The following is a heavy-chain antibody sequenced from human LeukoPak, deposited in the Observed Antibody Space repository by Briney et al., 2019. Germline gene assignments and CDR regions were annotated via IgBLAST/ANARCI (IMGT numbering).Heavy chain of an antibody. CDR3: ARGPYDSSRD. Sequence: PSETLSLTCAVYGGSFSGYYWSWIRQPPGKGLELIGEINHSGNTNYNPSLKSRVTISVDTSKNQFSLKLSSVTAADTAVYYCARGPYDSSRDWGQGTLVTVSS. J-gene: IGHJ4*02. CDR2: INHSGNT. CDR1: GGSFSGYY. D-gene: IGHD3-22*01. V-gene: IGHV4-34*01.